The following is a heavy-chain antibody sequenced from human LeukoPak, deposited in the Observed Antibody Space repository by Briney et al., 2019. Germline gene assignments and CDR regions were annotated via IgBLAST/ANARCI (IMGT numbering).Heavy chain of an antibody. J-gene: IGHJ5*02. CDR2: ISYDGSNK. CDR1: GFTFSSYG. CDR3: VAGTSPPVS. D-gene: IGHD6-19*01. Sequence: GGSLRLSCAASGFTFSSYGMHWVRQAPGKGLEWVAVISYDGSNKYYADSVKGRFTISRDNSKNTLYLQMNSLRAEDTAVYYGVAGTSPPVSWGQGTLVTVSS. V-gene: IGHV3-30*03.